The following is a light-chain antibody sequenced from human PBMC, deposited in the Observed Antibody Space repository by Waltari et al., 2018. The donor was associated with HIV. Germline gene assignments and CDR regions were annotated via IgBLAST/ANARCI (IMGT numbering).Light chain of an antibody. CDR1: SSDIDGYNY. Sequence: QSALTQPASVSGSPGQSITISCTGTSSDIDGYNYVSWYQQHPGKAPKLMIYDVSNRPSGLSNRFSGSKSSNTASLTISGLQAEDEADYYCSSYTSSSTKVFGGGTKLTVL. CDR3: SSYTSSSTKV. V-gene: IGLV2-14*03. J-gene: IGLJ2*01. CDR2: DVS.